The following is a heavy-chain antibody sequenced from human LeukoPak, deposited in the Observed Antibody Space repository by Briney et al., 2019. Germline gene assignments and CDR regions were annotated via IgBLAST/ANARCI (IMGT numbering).Heavy chain of an antibody. CDR3: ARGYCTNGVCRTFDI. D-gene: IGHD2-8*01. V-gene: IGHV1-18*01. Sequence: ASVKVSCKASGYTFTSYGISWVRQAPGQGLEWMGWISAYNGNTNYAQKFQDRVTMTRDTSTSTVYMELSSLRSEDTAVYYCARGYCTNGVCRTFDIWGQGTLVTVSS. CDR1: GYTFTSYG. J-gene: IGHJ4*02. CDR2: ISAYNGNT.